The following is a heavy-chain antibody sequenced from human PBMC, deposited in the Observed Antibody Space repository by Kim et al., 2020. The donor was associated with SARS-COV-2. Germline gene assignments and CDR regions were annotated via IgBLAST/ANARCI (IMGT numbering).Heavy chain of an antibody. CDR2: IIPIFGTA. CDR1: GGTFSSYA. CDR3: ARAGLQWLVRDGWFDP. J-gene: IGHJ5*02. Sequence: SVKVSCKASGGTFSSYAISWVRQAPGQGLEWMGGIIPIFGTANYAQKFQGRVTITADESTSTAYMELSSLRSEDTAVYYCARAGLQWLVRDGWFDPWGQGTLVTVSS. D-gene: IGHD6-19*01. V-gene: IGHV1-69*13.